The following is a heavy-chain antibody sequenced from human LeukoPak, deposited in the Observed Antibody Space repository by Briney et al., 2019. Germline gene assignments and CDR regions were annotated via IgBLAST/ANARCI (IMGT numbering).Heavy chain of an antibody. D-gene: IGHD6-19*01. CDR1: GGSISSGSFF. CDR3: ARGMAVAGPPNWFDP. Sequence: PSETLSLTCTVSGGSISSGSFFWDWIRQPPGKGLEWIGSVYYSGSTYSNPSLKSRVTISVDTSKNQFSLKMRSVTAADTALDYCARGMAVAGPPNWFDPWGQGTLVTVSS. CDR2: VYYSGST. J-gene: IGHJ5*02. V-gene: IGHV4-39*07.